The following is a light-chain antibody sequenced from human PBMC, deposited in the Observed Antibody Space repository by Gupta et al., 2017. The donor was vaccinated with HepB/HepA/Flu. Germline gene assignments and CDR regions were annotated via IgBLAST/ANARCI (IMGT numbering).Light chain of an antibody. CDR2: EVN. V-gene: IGLV2-23*02. Sequence: QSALPQPASVPGSPVHSITISCTGSSSNIGTYNLVSWYQQHPGKAPKLMIYEVNERPSGISDRFSGSKSGNTASLTISGLQAEDEADYYCCSCAGGHSVVFGGGTKVTVL. CDR1: SSNIGTYNL. J-gene: IGLJ2*01. CDR3: CSCAGGHSVV.